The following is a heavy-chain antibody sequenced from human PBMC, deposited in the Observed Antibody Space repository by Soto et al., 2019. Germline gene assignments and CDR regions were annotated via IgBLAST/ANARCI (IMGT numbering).Heavy chain of an antibody. J-gene: IGHJ4*02. Sequence: ASVKVSCKGSGYTFTSYYMHWVRQAHEQGLEWMGIINPSGGSTTYAQKFQGRVTMTRDTSTSTVYMEVSSLRSEDTAVYYCARGRDTTVTTVYEFDYWGQGTLVTVSS. CDR2: INPSGGST. CDR1: GYTFTSYY. CDR3: ARGRDTTVTTVYEFDY. D-gene: IGHD4-17*01. V-gene: IGHV1-46*01.